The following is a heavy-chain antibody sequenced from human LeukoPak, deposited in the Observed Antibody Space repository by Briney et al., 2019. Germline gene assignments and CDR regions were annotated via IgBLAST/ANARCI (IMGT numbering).Heavy chain of an antibody. D-gene: IGHD3-10*01. V-gene: IGHV3-53*01. J-gene: IGHJ4*02. CDR1: GFTVSSNY. Sequence: GGSLRLSCAASGFTVSSNYMSWVRQAPGKGLEWVSVIYRGDSTYYADSVKGRFTISRDNSKNTLYLQMNSLRAEDTAVYYCAKDLYKSFDYWGQGTLVTVSS. CDR2: IYRGDST. CDR3: AKDLYKSFDY.